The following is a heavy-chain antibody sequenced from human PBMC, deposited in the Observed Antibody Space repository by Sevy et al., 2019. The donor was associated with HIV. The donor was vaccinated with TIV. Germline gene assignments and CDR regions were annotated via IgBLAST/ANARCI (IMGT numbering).Heavy chain of an antibody. D-gene: IGHD4-4*01. CDR1: GGSISSGSYY. J-gene: IGHJ6*03. CDR3: ARGYDHSNQYYYYYYMDV. CDR2: ISYSGTT. V-gene: IGHV4-39*02. Sequence: SETLSLTCTVSGGSISSGSYYWGWIRQSPGKGLEWIGTISYSGTTYYNPSLKSRVTISADTSKNQFSPNLSSVTAADTAIYYCARGYDHSNQYYYYYYMDVWGKGTTVTVSS.